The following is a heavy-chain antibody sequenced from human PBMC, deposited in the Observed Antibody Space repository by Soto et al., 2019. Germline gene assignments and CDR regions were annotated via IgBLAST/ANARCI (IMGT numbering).Heavy chain of an antibody. CDR2: INPSGGST. CDR3: ARVSPRVVSFDY. D-gene: IGHD3-3*01. J-gene: IGHJ4*02. V-gene: IGHV1-46*01. CDR1: GYTFTSYY. Sequence: ASVKVSCKASGYTFTSYYMHRVRQAPGQGLEWMGIINPSGGSTSYAQKFQGRVTMTRDTSTSTVYMELSSLRSEDTAVYYCARVSPRVVSFDYWGQGTLVTVSS.